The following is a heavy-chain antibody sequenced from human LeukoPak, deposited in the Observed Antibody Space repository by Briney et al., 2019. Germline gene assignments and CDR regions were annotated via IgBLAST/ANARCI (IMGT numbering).Heavy chain of an antibody. CDR3: ARDGDRYCSSTSCSEFDY. Sequence: ASVKVSCKASGYTFTGYYMHWVRQAPGQGLEWMGWINPNSGGTNYAQKFQGRVTMTRDTSISTAYMELSRLRSDDTAVYYCARDGDRYCSSTSCSEFDYWGQGTLVTVSS. J-gene: IGHJ4*02. V-gene: IGHV1-2*02. D-gene: IGHD2-2*01. CDR2: INPNSGGT. CDR1: GYTFTGYY.